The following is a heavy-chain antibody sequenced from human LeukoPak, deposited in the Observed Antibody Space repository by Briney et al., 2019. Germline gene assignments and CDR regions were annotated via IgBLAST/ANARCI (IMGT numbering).Heavy chain of an antibody. D-gene: IGHD3-10*01. CDR2: INHSGST. CDR1: GGSIRSSSYN. J-gene: IGHJ5*02. Sequence: SETLSLTCTVSGGSIRSSSYNWGWIRQPPGKGLEWIGEINHSGSTNYNPSLKSRVTISVDTSKNQFSLKLSSVTAADTAVYYCARHLRAGSDPWGQGTLVTVSS. V-gene: IGHV4-39*01. CDR3: ARHLRAGSDP.